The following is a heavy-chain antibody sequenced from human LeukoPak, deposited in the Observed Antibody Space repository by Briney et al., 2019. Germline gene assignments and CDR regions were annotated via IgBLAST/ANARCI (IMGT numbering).Heavy chain of an antibody. D-gene: IGHD3-10*01. Sequence: ASVKVSCKASGYTFTSYDINWVRQATGQGLEWMGWMNPNSGNTGYAQKFQGRVTMTTDISTSTAYMELRSLRSDDTAVYYCARYRGLWFGESVTDWFDPWGQGTLVTVSS. CDR3: ARYRGLWFGESVTDWFDP. V-gene: IGHV1-8*01. CDR2: MNPNSGNT. J-gene: IGHJ5*02. CDR1: GYTFTSYD.